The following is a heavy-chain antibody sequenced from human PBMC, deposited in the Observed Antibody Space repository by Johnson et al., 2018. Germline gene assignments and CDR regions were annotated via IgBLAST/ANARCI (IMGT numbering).Heavy chain of an antibody. CDR3: AKDDRDGSGYFSRGGFDI. V-gene: IGHV3-9*01. Sequence: VQLVESGGGLVQPGRSLRLSCAASGFTFDDYAMHWVRQAPGKGLEWVSGISWNSANIRYATSLKGRFTISRNNAKNSLLLQMNSLRAEDTALYYCAKDDRDGSGYFSRGGFDIWGQGTMVTVSS. CDR2: ISWNSANI. D-gene: IGHD3-22*01. J-gene: IGHJ3*02. CDR1: GFTFDDYA.